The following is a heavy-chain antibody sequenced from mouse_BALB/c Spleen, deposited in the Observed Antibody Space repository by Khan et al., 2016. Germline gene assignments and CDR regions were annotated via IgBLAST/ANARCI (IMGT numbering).Heavy chain of an antibody. CDR1: GYTFTDYG. CDR3: ARFRSANY. V-gene: IGHV9-1*02. CDR2: INTYTGEP. Sequence: QFQLVQSGPELKKPGETVKISCKASGYTFTDYGMNWVKQAPGKGLQWMGWINTYTGEPTYADDFKGRFAFSLETSANTAYLQINNLKNEDMATYFCARFRSANYWGQGTTLTVSS. J-gene: IGHJ2*01. D-gene: IGHD6-1*01.